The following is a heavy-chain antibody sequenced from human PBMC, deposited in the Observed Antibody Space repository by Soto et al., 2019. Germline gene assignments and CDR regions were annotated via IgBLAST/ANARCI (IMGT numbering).Heavy chain of an antibody. CDR3: ARDLIFGYSDDDPLGGLDY. D-gene: IGHD5-12*01. CDR1: GYSFTSND. Sequence: ASVKVSCKASGYSFTSNDINWVRQAAGQGLEWMGWMNPNSDNTGYAQKFQGRLTMTRSTSTNTAYMELNSLTSEDTAVYFCARDLIFGYSDDDPLGGLDYWGQGTPVTVSS. V-gene: IGHV1-8*01. CDR2: MNPNSDNT. J-gene: IGHJ4*02.